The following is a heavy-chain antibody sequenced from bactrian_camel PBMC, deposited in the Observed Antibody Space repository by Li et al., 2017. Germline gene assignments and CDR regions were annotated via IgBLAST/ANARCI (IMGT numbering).Heavy chain of an antibody. CDR2: IDSSNGDT. CDR1: GFTFSTYD. Sequence: VQLVESGGGLVQPGGSLRVSCAASGFTFSTYDMSWVRQAPGKGLEWVSAIDSSNGDTHYADSVKGRFVISRDNDKNTLHLQMNSLKPEDTAMYYCTKGRSYGTRNWVQSTRGQGTQVTVS. CDR3: TKGRSYGTRNWVQST. V-gene: IGHV3S40*01. D-gene: IGHD3*01. J-gene: IGHJ4*01.